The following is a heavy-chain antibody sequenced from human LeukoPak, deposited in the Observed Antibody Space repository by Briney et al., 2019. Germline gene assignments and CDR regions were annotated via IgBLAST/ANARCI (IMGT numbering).Heavy chain of an antibody. CDR2: IFYDGSS. D-gene: IGHD3-22*01. CDR1: SGSIRNSNYY. J-gene: IGHJ4*02. Sequence: SETLSLTCTVSSGSIRNSNYYWGWIRQPPGKGLEWIGSIFYDGSSDYNPSLKSRVTISVDTSKNKFSLKLSSVTAADTALYYCARDKYFYDSRGYLFDYWGQGTLITVSS. CDR3: ARDKYFYDSRGYLFDY. V-gene: IGHV4-39*07.